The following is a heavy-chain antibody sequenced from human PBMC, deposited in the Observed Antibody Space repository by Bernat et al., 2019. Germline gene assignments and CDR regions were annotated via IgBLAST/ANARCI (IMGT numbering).Heavy chain of an antibody. CDR2: ISSDGIST. J-gene: IGHJ4*02. D-gene: IGHD2-15*01. CDR1: GFTFSSYV. CDR3: ARGGRSGYCSGGSCFRIDS. Sequence: EVRLVESGGGLVQPGGSLRLSCAASGFTFSSYVMYWVRQAPGEGLEYVSAISSDGISTYYSNSMKGRFTISRDNSKNKLYLQMGSMRAEDMAVYYCARGGRSGYCSGGSCFRIDSWGQGTLVTVSS. V-gene: IGHV3-64*01.